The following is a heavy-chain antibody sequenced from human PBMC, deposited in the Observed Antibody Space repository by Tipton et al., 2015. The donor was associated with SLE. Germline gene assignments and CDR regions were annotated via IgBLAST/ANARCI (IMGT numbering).Heavy chain of an antibody. Sequence: TLSLTCTVSGGSISSYYWCWIRQPAGKGLEWIGRIYTSGSTNYNPTLTSRVTMSVDTSKNQFSLKLSSVTAADTAVYYCARAKSGYPYAFDIWGQGTMVTVSS. J-gene: IGHJ3*02. CDR2: IYTSGST. V-gene: IGHV4-4*07. CDR3: ARAKSGYPYAFDI. D-gene: IGHD5-12*01. CDR1: GGSISSYY.